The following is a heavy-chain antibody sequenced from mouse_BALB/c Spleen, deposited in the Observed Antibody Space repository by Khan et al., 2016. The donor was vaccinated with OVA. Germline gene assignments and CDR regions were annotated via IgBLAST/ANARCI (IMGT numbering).Heavy chain of an antibody. D-gene: IGHD1-1*01. CDR1: GYTFTSYW. CDR3: ARSNCYGNGLYSLDY. Sequence: DLVKPGASVKLSCKASGYTFTSYWINWIKQRPGQGLEWVGQISPGSGNPYYKKIFKRKATLNVDKSSTTVYIQLSSLSSEDSAVYCCARSNCYGNGLYSLDYWGQGTSVTVSS. V-gene: IGHV1S41*01. CDR2: ISPGSGNP. J-gene: IGHJ4*01.